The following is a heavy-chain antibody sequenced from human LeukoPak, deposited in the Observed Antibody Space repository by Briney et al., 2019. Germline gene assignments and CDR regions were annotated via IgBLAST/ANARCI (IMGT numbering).Heavy chain of an antibody. J-gene: IGHJ4*02. V-gene: IGHV4-4*02. Sequence: ASETLSLTCAVSGGSISSGNWWSWVRQPPGKGLEWIGEIYHSGSTNYNPSLKSRVTISVDKSKNQFSLKLSSVTAADTAVYYCARADSYCSGGSCYLGYFDYWGQGTLVTVSS. CDR1: GGSISSGNW. D-gene: IGHD2-15*01. CDR3: ARADSYCSGGSCYLGYFDY. CDR2: IYHSGST.